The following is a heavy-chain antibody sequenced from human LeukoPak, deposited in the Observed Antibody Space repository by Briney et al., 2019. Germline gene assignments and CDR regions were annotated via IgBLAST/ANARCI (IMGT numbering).Heavy chain of an antibody. CDR3: ARWDDGNHHFDC. Sequence: SETLSLTCTVSGDSVSDYYWNWIRQPPGKGPEWIGYIHHSGSTNSNPSLRSRVTMSVDTSKNQFSLDLISVTSADTAVYYCARWDDGNHHFDCWGQGTLVTVSA. CDR1: GDSVSDYY. D-gene: IGHD1-14*01. J-gene: IGHJ4*02. CDR2: IHHSGST. V-gene: IGHV4-59*02.